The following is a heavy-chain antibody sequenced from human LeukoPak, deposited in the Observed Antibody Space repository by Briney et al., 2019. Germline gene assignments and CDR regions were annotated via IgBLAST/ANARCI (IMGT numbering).Heavy chain of an antibody. CDR1: GFTFSSYA. J-gene: IGHJ3*02. CDR3: AREGGRGWYEEGDAFDI. CDR2: ISYDGSNK. V-gene: IGHV3-30*04. Sequence: PGGALRLSCAASGFTFSSYAMHWVRQAPGKGLEWEAVISYDGSNKYYADSVKGRFTISRDNSKNTLYLQMNSLRAEDTAVYYCAREGGRGWYEEGDAFDIWGQGTMVTVSS. D-gene: IGHD6-19*01.